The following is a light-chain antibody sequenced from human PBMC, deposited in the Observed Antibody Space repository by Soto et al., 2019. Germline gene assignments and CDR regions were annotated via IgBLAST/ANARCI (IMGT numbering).Light chain of an antibody. J-gene: IGKJ1*01. CDR1: QSVSSSY. V-gene: IGKV3-20*01. CDR3: QQYGSSPVT. CDR2: GAS. Sequence: EMVLTQSPGTLSVSPGERATLCCRASQSVSSSYLAWYQQKPGQAPRLLIYGASSRATGIPDRFSGSGSGTDFTLTISRLEPEDFAVYYCQQYGSSPVTFGQGTKVDI.